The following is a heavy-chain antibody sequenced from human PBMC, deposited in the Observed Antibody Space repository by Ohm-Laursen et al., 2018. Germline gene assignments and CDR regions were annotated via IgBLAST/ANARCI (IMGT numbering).Heavy chain of an antibody. V-gene: IGHV3-9*01. D-gene: IGHD6-19*01. J-gene: IGHJ4*02. CDR1: GFTFDAYA. CDR3: AKDTGSGSSWYYFDN. Sequence: SLRLSCAAPGFTFDAYAMHWVRQAPGKGLEWVSGISWNSGTIGYADSVKGRFIISRDNAKKYLYLQMNSLRTEDTALYYCAKDTGSGSSWYYFDNWGQGALVTVSS. CDR2: ISWNSGTI.